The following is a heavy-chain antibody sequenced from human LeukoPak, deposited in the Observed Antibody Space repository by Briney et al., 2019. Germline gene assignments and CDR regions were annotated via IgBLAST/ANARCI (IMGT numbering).Heavy chain of an antibody. V-gene: IGHV3-30*18. CDR3: AKDRSGAKVNTLYSGMDV. D-gene: IGHD4-17*01. CDR2: ISYDGSNK. J-gene: IGHJ6*02. Sequence: GGSLRLSCAASGFTFSSYGMHWVRQAPGKGLEWVAVISYDGSNKYYADSVKGRFTISRDNSKNTLYLQMNSLRAEDTGVYYCAKDRSGAKVNTLYSGMDVWGHGTKVTVSS. CDR1: GFTFSSYG.